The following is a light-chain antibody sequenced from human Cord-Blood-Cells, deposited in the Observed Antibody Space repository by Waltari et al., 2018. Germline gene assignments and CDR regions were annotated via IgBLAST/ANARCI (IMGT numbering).Light chain of an antibody. Sequence: QSALTQPAPVSASPGQSITISCPGTSRDVARSNYVSGYQQHPGKAPKLMIYEVSSRSSGVYNRFCATKSGNTASLTISGLQAEDEADYYCSSYTSSSTLVFGTGTKVTVL. CDR2: EVS. CDR1: SRDVARSNY. J-gene: IGLJ1*01. CDR3: SSYTSSSTLV. V-gene: IGLV2-14*01.